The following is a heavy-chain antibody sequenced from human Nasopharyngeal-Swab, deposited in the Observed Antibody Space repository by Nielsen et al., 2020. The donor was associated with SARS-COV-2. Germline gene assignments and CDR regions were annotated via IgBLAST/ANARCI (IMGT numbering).Heavy chain of an antibody. V-gene: IGHV3-30*02. Sequence: GESLKISCAASGFTLSDYGMHWVRQAPGKGLEWVAVTSYDGTNNFYEDSVKGRFTVSRDNSKNTPYLQMNSLRPEDTAVYYCAKSHSGTYYRVLDYWGQGTLVTVSS. CDR3: AKSHSGTYYRVLDY. CDR2: TSYDGTNN. J-gene: IGHJ4*02. D-gene: IGHD1-26*01. CDR1: GFTLSDYG.